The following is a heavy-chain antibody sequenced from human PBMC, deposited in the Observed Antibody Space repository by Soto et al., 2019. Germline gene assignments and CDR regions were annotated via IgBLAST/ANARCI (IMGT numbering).Heavy chain of an antibody. J-gene: IGHJ3*02. CDR2: IFHDGNT. CDR3: ARGAYYYDSSGYSGAFDI. CDR1: W. Sequence: WCNWDRQPPGKRLEWIAEIFHDGNTNYSPSLKSPCTISVDKSQNQFSLNVYSVTAADTAVYYCARGAYYYDSSGYSGAFDISGQGTMVTVSS. V-gene: IGHV4-4*02. D-gene: IGHD3-22*01.